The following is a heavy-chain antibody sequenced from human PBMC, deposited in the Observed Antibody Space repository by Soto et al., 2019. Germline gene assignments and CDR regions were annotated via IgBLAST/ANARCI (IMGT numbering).Heavy chain of an antibody. CDR1: GYIFTNYG. J-gene: IGHJ3*02. V-gene: IGHV1-18*01. D-gene: IGHD2-21*02. Sequence: ASVKVSCKASGYIFTNYGVSWLRQAPGQGLEWMGWISGNNGKKNYAQEFQGRVTMNTDTSTSTAYMELSSLRSDDTAVYFCARQYCGADCNTHDPIDMWGQGTMVTVSS. CDR2: ISGNNGKK. CDR3: ARQYCGADCNTHDPIDM.